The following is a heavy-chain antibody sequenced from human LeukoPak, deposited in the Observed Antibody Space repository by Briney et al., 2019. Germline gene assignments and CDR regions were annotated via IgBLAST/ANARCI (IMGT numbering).Heavy chain of an antibody. CDR3: ARDILALLWFGGDAFDI. J-gene: IGHJ3*02. Sequence: GGSLRLSCAASGFTFSSYGMHWVRQAPGKGLEWVAFIRYDGSNKYYADSVKGRFTISRDNSKNTLYLQMNSLRAEDTAVYYCARDILALLWFGGDAFDIWGQGTMVTVSS. CDR2: IRYDGSNK. D-gene: IGHD3-10*01. V-gene: IGHV3-30*02. CDR1: GFTFSSYG.